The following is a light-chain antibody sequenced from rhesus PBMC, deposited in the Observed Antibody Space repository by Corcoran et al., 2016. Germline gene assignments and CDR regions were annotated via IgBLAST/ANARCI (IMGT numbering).Light chain of an antibody. CDR2: YAS. Sequence: DIQMTQSPSPLSASVGDTVTITCRASQGISNYLAWYQQKPGKAPKPLIYYASNLESGVPSRFSVSGSGKDFTLTISSLPPEDFAIYYCQQHNSYPRTFGQGTKVDIK. J-gene: IGKJ1*01. CDR1: QGISNY. CDR3: QQHNSYPRT. V-gene: IGKV1S14*01.